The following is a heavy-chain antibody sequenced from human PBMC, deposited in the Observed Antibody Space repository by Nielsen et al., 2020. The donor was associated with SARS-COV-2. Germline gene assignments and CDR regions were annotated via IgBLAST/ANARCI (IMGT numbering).Heavy chain of an antibody. CDR1: GGSISSSNW. V-gene: IGHV4-4*02. Sequence: SETLSLTCAVSGGSISSSNWWSWVRQPPGKGLEWIGEIYHSGSTNYNPSLKSRVAISVDKSKNQFSLKLSSVTAADTAVYYCASSGYDRRFGYWGQGTLVTVSS. J-gene: IGHJ4*02. CDR3: ASSGYDRRFGY. D-gene: IGHD5-12*01. CDR2: IYHSGST.